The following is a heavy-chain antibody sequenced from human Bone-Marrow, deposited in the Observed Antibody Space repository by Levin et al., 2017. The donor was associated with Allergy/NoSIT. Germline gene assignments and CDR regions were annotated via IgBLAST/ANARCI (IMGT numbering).Heavy chain of an antibody. CDR3: AKGIPGAGTDY. V-gene: IGHV3-23*01. CDR1: GLTFTSSA. Sequence: PGGSLRLSCAASGLTFTSSAMRWVRQAPGKGLEWVSSISGSGGSTHYADSVKGRFTISRDNSKNTLFLQMNSLRAEDTAVYYCAKGIPGAGTDYWGQGTLVTVSS. J-gene: IGHJ4*02. CDR2: ISGSGGST. D-gene: IGHD4/OR15-4a*01.